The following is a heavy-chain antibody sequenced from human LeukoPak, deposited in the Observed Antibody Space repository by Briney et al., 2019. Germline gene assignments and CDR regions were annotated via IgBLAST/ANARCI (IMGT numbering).Heavy chain of an antibody. D-gene: IGHD4-17*01. CDR1: GFTFSSYG. V-gene: IGHV3-30*03. Sequence: PGGSLRLSCAASGFTFSSYGMHWVRQAPGKGLEWVAVISYDGSNKYYADSVKGRFTISRDNSKNTLYLQMNSLRAEDTAVYYCARPGRYGDSLDDEAFDIWGQGTMVTVSS. CDR3: ARPGRYGDSLDDEAFDI. CDR2: ISYDGSNK. J-gene: IGHJ3*02.